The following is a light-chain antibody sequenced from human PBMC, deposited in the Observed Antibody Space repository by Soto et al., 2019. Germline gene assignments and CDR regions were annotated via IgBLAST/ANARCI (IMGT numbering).Light chain of an antibody. J-gene: IGKJ1*01. V-gene: IGKV3-15*01. CDR3: QQYNNWPDT. CDR2: GAS. CDR1: QIVSSN. Sequence: EIMLTQSPGTLSVSAEERTTLSCRASQIVSSNLACYQQKPGQAPRLIIYGASTRATGIPARFSGSGSGTEFTLTFSRLQSEDFAVYYCQQYNNWPDTFGQGTKVDIK.